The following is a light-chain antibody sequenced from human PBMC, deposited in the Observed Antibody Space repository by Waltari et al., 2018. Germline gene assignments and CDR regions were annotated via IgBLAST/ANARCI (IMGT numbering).Light chain of an antibody. Sequence: DIYLTQSPSFLSASVGDRVTITCRASQDIHSYLAWYQLRPGQAPRLIIYVASKLQSGVPSRFSGSGTGTDFTLTISGLQPEDFATYYCQQSYSTPPMYTFGQGTKLEIK. CDR2: VAS. CDR3: QQSYSTPPMYT. V-gene: IGKV1-9*01. CDR1: QDIHSY. J-gene: IGKJ2*01.